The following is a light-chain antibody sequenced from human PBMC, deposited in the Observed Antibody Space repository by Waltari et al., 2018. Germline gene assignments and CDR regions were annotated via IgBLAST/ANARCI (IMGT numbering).Light chain of an antibody. CDR2: KTS. CDR3: QQYKSYST. Sequence: DIQVTQSPSSLSASVGDTVNISCRARQDLDLLLAWYQQKPGKAPEILIQKTSDLASGVPPRFRGAGSGTEFTLTISYLKPDDFATYYCQQYKSYSTFGQGTRLEI. V-gene: IGKV1-5*03. CDR1: QDLDLL. J-gene: IGKJ2*01.